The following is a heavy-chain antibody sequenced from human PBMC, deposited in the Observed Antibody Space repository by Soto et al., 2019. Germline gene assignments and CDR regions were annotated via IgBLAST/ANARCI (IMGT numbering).Heavy chain of an antibody. CDR3: ARSTVTEDY. Sequence: QVQLQESGPGLVKPSGTLSLTCAVSGASISSNNWWSWVRQPPGKGLEWVGEIYHSGSTNYNLSLKGRVTISIDKSKNQFSLKLSSVTAADTAVYYCARSTVTEDYWGQGTLVTVSS. CDR2: IYHSGST. J-gene: IGHJ4*02. V-gene: IGHV4-4*02. D-gene: IGHD4-17*01. CDR1: GASISSNNW.